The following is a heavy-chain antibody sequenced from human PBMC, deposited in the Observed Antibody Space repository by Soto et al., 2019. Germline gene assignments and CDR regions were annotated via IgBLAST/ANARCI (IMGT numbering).Heavy chain of an antibody. V-gene: IGHV3-74*01. J-gene: IGHJ4*02. CDR3: AIAVAGTVFDY. CDR2: INSDGSST. Sequence: QAPGKGLVWVSRINSDGSSTNYADSVRGRFTISRDNAKNTLYLQMNSLRAEDTAVYYCAIAVAGTVFDYWGQGTLVTVSS. D-gene: IGHD6-19*01.